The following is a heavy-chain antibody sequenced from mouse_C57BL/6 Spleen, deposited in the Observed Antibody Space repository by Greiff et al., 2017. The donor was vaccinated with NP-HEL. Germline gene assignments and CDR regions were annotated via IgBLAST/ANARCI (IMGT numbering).Heavy chain of an antibody. J-gene: IGHJ2*01. Sequence: EVKLQESGGGLVKPGGSLKLSCAASGFTFSSYAMSWVRQTPEKRLEWVATISDGGSYTYYPDNVTGRFTISRDNAKNNLYLQMSHLKSEDTAMYYCARSYGSSPYFDYWGQGTTLTVSS. CDR3: ARSYGSSPYFDY. V-gene: IGHV5-4*03. D-gene: IGHD1-1*01. CDR1: GFTFSSYA. CDR2: ISDGGSYT.